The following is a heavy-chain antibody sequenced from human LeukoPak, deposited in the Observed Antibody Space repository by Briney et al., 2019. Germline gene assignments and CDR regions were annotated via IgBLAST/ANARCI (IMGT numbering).Heavy chain of an antibody. Sequence: GGSLRLSCAASGFTFSSYWMIWVRQAPGKGLEWVATIKQDGSEIYYVASVTDRFIISRDNAKKSLYLQMNSLRAEDTAVYYCEANTALYSSGGSTYFFDYWGQGTLVTVSS. CDR2: IKQDGSEI. J-gene: IGHJ4*02. CDR3: EANTALYSSGGSTYFFDY. CDR1: GFTFSSYW. V-gene: IGHV3-7*01. D-gene: IGHD6-19*01.